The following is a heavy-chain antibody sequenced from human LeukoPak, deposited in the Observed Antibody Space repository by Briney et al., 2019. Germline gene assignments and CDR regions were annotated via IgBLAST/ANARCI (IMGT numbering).Heavy chain of an antibody. J-gene: IGHJ4*02. CDR3: ARLGSFEDY. CDR1: GESVSSKSAT. D-gene: IGHD1-26*01. V-gene: IGHV6-1*01. CDR2: TYYRSKWYN. Sequence: SQTLSLTCATSGESVSSKSATWNWIRQSPSRGLEWLGRTYYRSKWYNDYALSVNSRITINPDTSKNQFSLQLNSVTPEDTAVYYCARLGSFEDYWGQGTLVTVSS.